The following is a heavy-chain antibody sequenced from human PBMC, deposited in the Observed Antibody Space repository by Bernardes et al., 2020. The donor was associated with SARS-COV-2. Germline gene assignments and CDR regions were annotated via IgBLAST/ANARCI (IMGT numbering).Heavy chain of an antibody. J-gene: IGHJ5*02. CDR3: TFYPKMTGPA. CDR1: GFSFSDSA. V-gene: IGHV3-73*01. D-gene: IGHD3-9*01. CDR2: IRSKTNNYAT. Sequence: GGSLRLSCAASGFSFSDSAMHWVRQASGKGLEWLGYIRSKTNNYATAYAVSVKGRFSISRDDSKNTAYLQMNGLETEDTAVYYCTFYPKMTGPAWGQGTLVTVST.